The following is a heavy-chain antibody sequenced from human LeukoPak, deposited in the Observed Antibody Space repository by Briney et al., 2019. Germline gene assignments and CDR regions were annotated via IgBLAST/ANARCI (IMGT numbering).Heavy chain of an antibody. CDR2: IYHSGSA. CDR3: ARGGGCYAFDY. D-gene: IGHD3-16*01. V-gene: IGHV4-59*01. J-gene: IGHJ4*02. Sequence: SETLSLTCTVSGVSISSYYWSWLRQPPGKGLEWIGHIYHSGSANYSPSLKSRVTMSADTSKNQFSLKLTSVTAADTAVYFCARGGGCYAFDYWGQGTLVTVSS. CDR1: GVSISSYY.